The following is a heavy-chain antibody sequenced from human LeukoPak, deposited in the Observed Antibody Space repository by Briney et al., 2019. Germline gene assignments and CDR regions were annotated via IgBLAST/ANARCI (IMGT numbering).Heavy chain of an antibody. CDR2: INPSGGST. V-gene: IGHV1-46*01. Sequence: ASVKVSCKASGYTFTSYYMHWVRQAPGQGLEWMGIINPSGGSTSYAQKFQGRVTMTRDTSTSTVYMELSSLRSEDTAVYYCARANIKGTRLNWFDPWGLGTLVTVSS. D-gene: IGHD1-7*01. J-gene: IGHJ5*02. CDR3: ARANIKGTRLNWFDP. CDR1: GYTFTSYY.